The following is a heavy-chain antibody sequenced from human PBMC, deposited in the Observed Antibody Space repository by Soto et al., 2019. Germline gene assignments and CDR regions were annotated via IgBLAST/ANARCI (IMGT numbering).Heavy chain of an antibody. J-gene: IGHJ4*02. CDR3: ARGPTDYYDNSANYFLDY. CDR1: GYTFITYG. V-gene: IGHV1-18*01. CDR2: ISTYNGNT. D-gene: IGHD3-22*01. Sequence: QVQLVQSGAEVKKPGASVKVSCTASGYTFITYGVTWVRQAPGQGLDWLVRISTYNGNTGYAERLQGRVTMTTDTTTNPAYMELRNLRSDDTAVYYCARGPTDYYDNSANYFLDYWGQGALVTVSS.